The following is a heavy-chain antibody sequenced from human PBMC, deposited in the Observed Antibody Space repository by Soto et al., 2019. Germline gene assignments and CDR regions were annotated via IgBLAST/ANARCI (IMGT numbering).Heavy chain of an antibody. D-gene: IGHD4-17*01. CDR2: IYYSATT. Sequence: QLQLQESGPGLVKPSETLSLTCTVSGGSISSSSYYWGWIRHAPGKGLEWIRTIYYSATTYYNPSFRTRVTMSVGTSQTQFSLKLCSMTAADTAVSYCSRRRYGDYCGNWGQGTLVTVSS. V-gene: IGHV4-39*01. CDR3: SRRRYGDYCGN. CDR1: GGSISSSSYY. J-gene: IGHJ4*02.